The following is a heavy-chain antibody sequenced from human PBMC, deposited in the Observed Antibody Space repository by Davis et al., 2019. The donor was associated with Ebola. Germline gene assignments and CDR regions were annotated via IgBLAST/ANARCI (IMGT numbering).Heavy chain of an antibody. CDR2: IYYSGST. CDR1: GGSISSGGYY. V-gene: IGHV4-31*03. CDR3: ARVRAQYFDWLLIAYYFDY. J-gene: IGHJ4*02. D-gene: IGHD3-9*01. Sequence: MPSETLSLTCTVSGGSISSGGYYWSWIRQHPGKGLEWIGYIYYSGSTYYNPSLKSRVTISVDTSKNQFSLKLSSVTAADTAVYYCARVRAQYFDWLLIAYYFDYWGQGTLVTVSS.